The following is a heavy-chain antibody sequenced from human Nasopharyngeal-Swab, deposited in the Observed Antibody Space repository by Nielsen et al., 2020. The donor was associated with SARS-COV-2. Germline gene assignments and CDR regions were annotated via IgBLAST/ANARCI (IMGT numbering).Heavy chain of an antibody. J-gene: IGHJ6*02. CDR3: ARDRWTLGMDV. D-gene: IGHD7-27*01. Sequence: GESLKISRAASGFTFSSYDMHWVRQATGKGLEWVSAIGTAGDTYYPGSVKGRFTISRENAKNSLYLQMNSLRAGDTAVYYCARDRWTLGMDVWGQGTTVTVSS. CDR2: IGTAGDT. CDR1: GFTFSSYD. V-gene: IGHV3-13*01.